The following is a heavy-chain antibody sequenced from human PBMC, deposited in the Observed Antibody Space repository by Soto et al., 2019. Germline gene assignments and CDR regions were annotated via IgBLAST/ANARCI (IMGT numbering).Heavy chain of an antibody. V-gene: IGHV3-23*01. Sequence: PGGSLRLSCAASGFTFSSYAMSWARQAPGKGLEWVSAISSSGGSTYYADSVKGRFTISRDNSKNTLYLQMNSLRAEDTAVYYCAKDGPYSSSWYNWFDPWGQGTLVTVSS. CDR1: GFTFSSYA. CDR3: AKDGPYSSSWYNWFDP. D-gene: IGHD6-13*01. CDR2: ISSSGGST. J-gene: IGHJ5*02.